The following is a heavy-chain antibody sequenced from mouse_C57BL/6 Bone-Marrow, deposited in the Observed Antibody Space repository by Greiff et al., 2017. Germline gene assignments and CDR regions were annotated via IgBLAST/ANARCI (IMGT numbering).Heavy chain of an antibody. J-gene: IGHJ4*01. CDR1: GYTFTDYN. D-gene: IGHD3-1*01. CDR3: ARIHTSGVAMDY. CDR2: INPNNGGT. V-gene: IGHV1-18*01. Sequence: VQLQQSGPELVKPGASVKIPCKASGYTFTDYNMDWVKQSHGKSLEWIGDINPNNGGTIYNQKFKGKATLTVDKSSSTAYMELRSLTSEDTAVYYCARIHTSGVAMDYWGQGTSVTVSS.